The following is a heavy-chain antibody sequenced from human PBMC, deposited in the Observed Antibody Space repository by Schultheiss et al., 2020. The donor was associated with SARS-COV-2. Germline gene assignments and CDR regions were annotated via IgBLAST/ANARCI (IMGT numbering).Heavy chain of an antibody. CDR3: ARSGPQLYYYYGMDV. J-gene: IGHJ6*02. Sequence: GGSLRLSCKGSGYSFTNYWIGWVRQMPGKGLELMGIIYPGDSDTRYSPSFQGQVTISADKSISTAYLQWSSLKASDTAMYYCARSGPQLYYYYGMDVWGQGTTVTVSS. D-gene: IGHD5-18*01. V-gene: IGHV5-51*01. CDR1: GYSFTNYW. CDR2: IYPGDSDT.